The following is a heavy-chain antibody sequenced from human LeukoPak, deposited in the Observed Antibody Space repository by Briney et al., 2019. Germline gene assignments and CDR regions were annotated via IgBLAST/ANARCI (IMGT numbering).Heavy chain of an antibody. CDR3: ARVSWMEWEQQQDYYYYGMDV. V-gene: IGHV4-39*07. Sequence: SETLSLTCTVSGGSISSSSYYWGWIRQPPGKGLEWIGRIYYSGRTYYNPSLKSRVTISVDTSKNQFSLKLSSVTAADTAVYYCARVSWMEWEQQQDYYYYGMDVWGQGTTVTVSS. CDR2: IYYSGRT. J-gene: IGHJ6*02. CDR1: GGSISSSSYY. D-gene: IGHD1-26*01.